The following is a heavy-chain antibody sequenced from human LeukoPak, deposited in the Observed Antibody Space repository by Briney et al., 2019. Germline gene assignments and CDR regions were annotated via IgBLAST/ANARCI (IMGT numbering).Heavy chain of an antibody. D-gene: IGHD6-6*01. Sequence: ASVKVSCKASGYTFTSYGISWVRQAPGQGLEWMGWISAYNGNTNYAQKLQGRVTMTTDTSTSTAYMELRSLRAEDTAVYYCARDPSSSSLNWFDPWGQGTLVTVSS. CDR1: GYTFTSYG. V-gene: IGHV1-18*01. CDR2: ISAYNGNT. CDR3: ARDPSSSSLNWFDP. J-gene: IGHJ5*02.